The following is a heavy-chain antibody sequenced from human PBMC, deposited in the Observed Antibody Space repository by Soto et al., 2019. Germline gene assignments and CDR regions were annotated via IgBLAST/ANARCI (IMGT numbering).Heavy chain of an antibody. CDR1: GYTFTSYA. Sequence: GASVKVSCKASGYTFTSYAMHWVRQAPGQRLEWMGWINAGNGNTKYSQKFQGRVTITRDTSASTAYMELSSLRSEDTAVYYCARQLLWFGEVLYYYYGMDFRGQRTTVTGSS. J-gene: IGHJ6*02. CDR2: INAGNGNT. CDR3: ARQLLWFGEVLYYYYGMDF. V-gene: IGHV1-3*01. D-gene: IGHD3-10*01.